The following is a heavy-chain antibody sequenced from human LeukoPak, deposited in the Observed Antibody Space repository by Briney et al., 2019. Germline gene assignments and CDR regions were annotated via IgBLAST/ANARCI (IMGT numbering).Heavy chain of an antibody. CDR1: GYTFTSYA. CDR2: INAGNGNT. CDR3: GRGPFYYNID. Sequence: ASVKVSCKASGYTFTSYAMHWVRQAPGQRLEWMGWINAGNGNTKYSQKFQGRVTITRDTSTSTAYMELRSLTSDDTAVYYCGRGPFYYNIDWGQGTLITVSS. J-gene: IGHJ4*02. V-gene: IGHV1-3*01. D-gene: IGHD3-22*01.